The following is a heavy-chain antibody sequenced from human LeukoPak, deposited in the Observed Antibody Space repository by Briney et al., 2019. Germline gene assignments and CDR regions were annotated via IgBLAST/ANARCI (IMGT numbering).Heavy chain of an antibody. CDR2: INHSGST. Sequence: SETLSLTCAVYGGSFSGYYWSWIRQPPGKGLEWIGEINHSGSTNYNPSLKSRVTISVDTSKNQFSLKLSSVTAADTAVYYCARGNRIVGATDKGSWRSSGYYFDYWGQGTLVTVSS. D-gene: IGHD1-26*01. V-gene: IGHV4-34*01. CDR1: GGSFSGYY. J-gene: IGHJ4*02. CDR3: ARGNRIVGATDKGSWRSSGYYFDY.